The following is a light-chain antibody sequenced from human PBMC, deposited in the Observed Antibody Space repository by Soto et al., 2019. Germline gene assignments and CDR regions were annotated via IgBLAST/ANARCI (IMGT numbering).Light chain of an antibody. CDR3: QQYNSYLLT. CDR1: QSIISG. CDR2: DAS. V-gene: IGKV1-5*01. J-gene: IGKJ4*01. Sequence: IQMTHSLSTLSASVGDRVTITCRASQSIISGLAWYQQKPGKAPKLLIYDASSLESGVPSRFSGSGSGTEFTLTICSLQPDDFATYYCQQYNSYLLTFGGGTKVEIK.